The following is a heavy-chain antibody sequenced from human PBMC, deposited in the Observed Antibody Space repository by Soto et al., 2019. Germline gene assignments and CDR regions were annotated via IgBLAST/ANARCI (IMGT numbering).Heavy chain of an antibody. Sequence: GGSLRLSCVTSGFSFSPYAMSWVRQAPGKGLEWVSGISGSGSNTYYADSVKGRFTISRDNSRNTMFLQMKSLRAEDAAIYFCARRVRLHFDIWGPGPLVTVSS. V-gene: IGHV3-23*01. J-gene: IGHJ4*02. CDR2: ISGSGSNT. CDR3: ARRVRLHFDI. CDR1: GFSFSPYA. D-gene: IGHD6-19*01.